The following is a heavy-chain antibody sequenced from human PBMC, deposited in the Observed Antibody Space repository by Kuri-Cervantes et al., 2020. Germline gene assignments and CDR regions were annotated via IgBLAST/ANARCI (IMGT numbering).Heavy chain of an antibody. CDR2: IYYSGST. CDR1: GGSISSSSYY. CDR3: ARSGSRVTATHSLGY. D-gene: IGHD2-21*02. Sequence: SETLSLTCTVSGGSISSSSYYWGWIRQPPGKGLEWIGSIYYSGSTYYNPSLKSRVTISVDTSKNQFSLKLTSATAADTAVYYCARSGSRVTATHSLGYWGQGTLVTVSS. J-gene: IGHJ4*02. V-gene: IGHV4-39*07.